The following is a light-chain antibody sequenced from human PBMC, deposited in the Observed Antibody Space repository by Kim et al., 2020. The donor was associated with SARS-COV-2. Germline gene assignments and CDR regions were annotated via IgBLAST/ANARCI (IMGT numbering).Light chain of an antibody. V-gene: IGLV4-60*03. J-gene: IGLJ3*02. Sequence: QPVLTQSSSASASLGSSVKLTCTLSSGHSRYVIAWHQQQPGKAPRFLMKLESGGGYNKGIGIPDRFSGSSSGADRYLTISNLQSEDEDDYYCETWGRNAQVFGGGTKLTVL. CDR3: ETWGRNAQV. CDR1: SGHSRYV. CDR2: LESGGGY.